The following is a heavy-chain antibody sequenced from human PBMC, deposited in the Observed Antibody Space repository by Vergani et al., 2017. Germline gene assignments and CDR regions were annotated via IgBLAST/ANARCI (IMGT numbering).Heavy chain of an antibody. V-gene: IGHV4-59*05. J-gene: IGHJ4*02. D-gene: IGHD2-8*01. CDR3: ARHNGVRYFDY. Sequence: QVQLEESGPGLVKPSETLSLTCTVSGGSFNTYYWSWIRQSPGKGLEWIGSIYYSGSTYYNPSLKSRVTISVDTSKNQFSLKLSSVTAADTAVYYCARHNGVRYFDYWGQGTLVTVSS. CDR2: IYYSGST. CDR1: GGSFNTYY.